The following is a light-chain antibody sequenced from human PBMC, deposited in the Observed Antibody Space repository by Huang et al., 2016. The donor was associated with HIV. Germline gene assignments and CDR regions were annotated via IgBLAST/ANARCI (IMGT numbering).Light chain of an antibody. CDR1: QTVSSY. Sequence: EIVLTQSPATLSLSPGERATLSCRASQTVSSYLAWYQQKPGQAPRLLIYDADNRATGIPARFSGSGSGTDFTLTISSLEPEDFAVYYCQLRSTWPGDTFGGGTKVEIK. J-gene: IGKJ4*01. CDR3: QLRSTWPGDT. CDR2: DAD. V-gene: IGKV3-11*01.